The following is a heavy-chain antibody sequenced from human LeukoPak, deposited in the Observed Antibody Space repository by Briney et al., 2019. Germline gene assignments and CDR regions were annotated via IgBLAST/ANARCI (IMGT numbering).Heavy chain of an antibody. J-gene: IGHJ3*02. D-gene: IGHD3-3*01. Sequence: SETLSLTCTVSGGSISSGSYYWSWIRQPAGKGLEWIGRIYTSGSTNYNPSLKSRVTISVDTSKNQFSLKLSSVTAADTAVYYCARDLRGYAFDIWGQGTMVTVSS. CDR3: ARDLRGYAFDI. V-gene: IGHV4-61*02. CDR1: GGSISSGSYY. CDR2: IYTSGST.